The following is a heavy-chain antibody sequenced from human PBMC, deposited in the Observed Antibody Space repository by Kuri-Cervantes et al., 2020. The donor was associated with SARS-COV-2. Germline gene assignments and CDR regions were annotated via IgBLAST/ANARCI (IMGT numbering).Heavy chain of an antibody. CDR1: GGSISSYY. V-gene: IGHV4-59*01. CDR3: AREGSGWYGEDYYYYGMDV. J-gene: IGHJ6*02. CDR2: IYYSGST. Sequence: SETLSLTCTVSGGSISSYYWSWIRQPPGKGLGWIGYIYYSGSTNYNPSLKSRVTISVDTSKSQFSLKLSSVTAADTAVYYCAREGSGWYGEDYYYYGMDVWGQGTTVTVSS. D-gene: IGHD6-19*01.